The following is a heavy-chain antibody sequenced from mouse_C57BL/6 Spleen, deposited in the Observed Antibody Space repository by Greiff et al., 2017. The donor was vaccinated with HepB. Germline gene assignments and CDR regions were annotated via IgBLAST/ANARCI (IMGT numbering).Heavy chain of an antibody. CDR1: GYSFTGYY. CDR2: INPSTGGT. J-gene: IGHJ3*01. D-gene: IGHD2-4*01. CDR3: ARLGYDYDGFAY. V-gene: IGHV1-42*01. Sequence: VQLQQSGPELVKPGASVKISCKASGYSFTGYYMNWVKQSPEKSLEWIGEINPSTGGTTYNQKFKAKATLTVDKSSSTAYMQLKSLTSEDSAVYYCARLGYDYDGFAYWGQGTLVTVSA.